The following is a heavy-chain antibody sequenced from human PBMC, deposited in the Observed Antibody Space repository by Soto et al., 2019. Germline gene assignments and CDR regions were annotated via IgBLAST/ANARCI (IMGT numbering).Heavy chain of an antibody. CDR2: IYHSGRA. CDR1: GGAIISSNY. J-gene: IGHJ4*02. Sequence: SETLSLTCDVSGGAIISSNYWSWVRQPPGKGLEWIGEIYHSGRAHYNPSLKSRVTMSVDKSKNLFSLELTSVTAADTAVYYWARGLISDSPYSGGWYYFDHWGQGTLVTVSS. CDR3: ARGLISDSPYSGGWYYFDH. D-gene: IGHD2-15*01. V-gene: IGHV4-4*02.